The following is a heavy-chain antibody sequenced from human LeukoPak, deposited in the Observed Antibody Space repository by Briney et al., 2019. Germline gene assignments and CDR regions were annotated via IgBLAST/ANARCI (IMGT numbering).Heavy chain of an antibody. CDR3: AVYDILTGYYY. CDR1: GGSISSYY. J-gene: IGHJ4*02. D-gene: IGHD3-9*01. Sequence: SETPSLTCTVSGGSISSYYWSWIRQPPGKGLEWIGYIYYSGSTNYNPSLKSRVTISVDTSKNQFSLKLSSVTAADTAVYYCAVYDILTGYYYWGQGTLVTVSS. V-gene: IGHV4-59*01. CDR2: IYYSGST.